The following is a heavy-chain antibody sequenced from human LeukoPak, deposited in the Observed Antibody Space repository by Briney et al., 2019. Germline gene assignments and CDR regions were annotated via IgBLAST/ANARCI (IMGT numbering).Heavy chain of an antibody. V-gene: IGHV3-30-3*01. CDR2: ISYDGSVK. Sequence: SCKASGGTFSSYAISWVRQAPGKGLEWVAVISYDGSVKYYADSVQGRFTISRDNSKNTLSLQMNSLRAEDTAVYYCVREDEYHFDYWGQGTLVTVSS. J-gene: IGHJ4*02. D-gene: IGHD2-2*02. CDR1: GGTFSSYA. CDR3: VREDEYHFDY.